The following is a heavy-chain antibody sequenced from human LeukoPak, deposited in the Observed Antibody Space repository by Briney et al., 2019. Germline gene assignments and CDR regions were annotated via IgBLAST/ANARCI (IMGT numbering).Heavy chain of an antibody. J-gene: IGHJ4*02. CDR2: IYTSGST. CDR1: GGSISSGSYY. V-gene: IGHV4-61*02. D-gene: IGHD3-3*01. Sequence: SETLSLTCTVSGGSISSGSYYWSWIRQPAGKGLEWIGRIYTSGSTNYNPSLKSRVTISVDTSKNQFSLKLSSVTAADTAVYYCARVRVFGVVTQGQYFDYWGQGTLVTVSS. CDR3: ARVRVFGVVTQGQYFDY.